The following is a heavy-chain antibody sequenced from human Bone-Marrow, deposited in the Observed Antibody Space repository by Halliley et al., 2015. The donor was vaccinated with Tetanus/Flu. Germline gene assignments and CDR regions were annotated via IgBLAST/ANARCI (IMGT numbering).Heavy chain of an antibody. Sequence: TLSLTCAVSGGSIDSVYYSLNWIRQTPLKGLEWIGYIQHSGATYYNPSLESRVSLSVDRSKSQFSLRLNSVTAADTAVYYCARGSRNYHGNFYFDHWDQGILVSVS. V-gene: IGHV4-30-2*01. CDR2: IQHSGAT. J-gene: IGHJ4*02. CDR1: GGSIDSVYYS. CDR3: ARGSRNYHGNFYFDH. D-gene: IGHD3-3*01.